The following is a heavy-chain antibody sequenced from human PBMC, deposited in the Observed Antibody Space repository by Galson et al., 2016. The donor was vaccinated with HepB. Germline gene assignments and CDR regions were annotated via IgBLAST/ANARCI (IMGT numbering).Heavy chain of an antibody. CDR2: IYYAGRT. CDR1: GGSISGSSYY. CDR3: ARRGTGKNWFDP. D-gene: IGHD1-1*01. V-gene: IGHV4-39*01. J-gene: IGHJ5*02. Sequence: ETLSLTCTVSGGSISGSSYYWGWVRQPPGKGLECIGIIYYAGRTYYNPSLKSRFTISVDTSKNQFSLNLNSVTVADTAVYYCARRGTGKNWFDPWGQGTLVTVSS.